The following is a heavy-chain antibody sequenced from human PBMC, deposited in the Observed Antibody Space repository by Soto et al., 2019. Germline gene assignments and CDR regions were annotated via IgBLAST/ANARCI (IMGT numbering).Heavy chain of an antibody. CDR1: GYTFTTYG. D-gene: IGHD3-10*01. CDR2: ISAYTGKR. J-gene: IGHJ6*02. V-gene: IGHV1-18*01. Sequence: QVQLVQSGSEVRKPGASVKVSCKASGYTFTTYGISWVRQAHGQGLEGMGCISAYTGKRHYAQKVQVRVTTTTDTSTSTAYMELRSLRSDDTAVYYCVIFRGRDYYYGMYVWGQGTTVTVSS. CDR3: VIFRGRDYYYGMYV.